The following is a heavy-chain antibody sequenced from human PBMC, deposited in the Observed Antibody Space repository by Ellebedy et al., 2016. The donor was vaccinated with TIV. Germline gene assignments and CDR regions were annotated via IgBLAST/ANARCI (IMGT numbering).Heavy chain of an antibody. CDR1: GFTFSTYW. Sequence: GESLKISXAVSGFTFSTYWMSWVRQAPGKGPEWVANIKQDGSERYYVDSVKDRFTISRDNAKSSLYLQMNFLRAEDTAVYYCARDKVEGPTTFNYWGQGALVTVSS. CDR2: IKQDGSER. CDR3: ARDKVEGPTTFNY. D-gene: IGHD1-26*01. V-gene: IGHV3-7*01. J-gene: IGHJ4*02.